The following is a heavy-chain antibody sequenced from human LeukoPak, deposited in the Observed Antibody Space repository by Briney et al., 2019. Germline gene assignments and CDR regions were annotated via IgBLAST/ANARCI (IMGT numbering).Heavy chain of an antibody. CDR1: GDSIRSYY. Sequence: SETLSLTCTVSGDSIRSYYWRWLRQPPGKGLEWVGYISYSGSTNYNPSLKSRVTMSVDTSKNQFSLILSSVSAADTAVYYCARGQGRFDYDSSGYYITDLDFWGQGTLVTVSS. J-gene: IGHJ4*02. CDR2: ISYSGST. CDR3: ARGQGRFDYDSSGYYITDLDF. D-gene: IGHD3-22*01. V-gene: IGHV4-59*01.